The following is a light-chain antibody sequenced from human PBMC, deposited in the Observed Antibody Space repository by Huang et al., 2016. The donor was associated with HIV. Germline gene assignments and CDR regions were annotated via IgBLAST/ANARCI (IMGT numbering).Light chain of an antibody. CDR2: VTS. J-gene: IGKJ1*01. CDR3: QHYGDSPPGT. CDR1: QSVGGTY. V-gene: IGKV3-20*01. Sequence: EIVLTQSPGTLSLSPGERATLSCRASQSVGGTYVAWYQQRPGRAPRLLMYVTSSRATGIPYRFSGSGSGTDFTLTISRLEPEDFAVYYCQHYGDSPPGTFGQGTKVEIK.